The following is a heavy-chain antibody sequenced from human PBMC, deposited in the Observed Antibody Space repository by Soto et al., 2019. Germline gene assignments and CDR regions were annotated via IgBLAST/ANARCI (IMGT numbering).Heavy chain of an antibody. CDR1: GGSFSGYY. J-gene: IGHJ4*02. V-gene: IGHV4-34*01. CDR3: ASSIAVAGLDY. D-gene: IGHD6-19*01. CDR2: INHSGST. Sequence: SETLSLTGAVYGGSFSGYYWSWIRQPPGKGLEWIGEINHSGSTNYNPSLKSRVTISVDTSKNQFSLKLSSVTAADTAVYYCASSIAVAGLDYWGQGTLVTVSS.